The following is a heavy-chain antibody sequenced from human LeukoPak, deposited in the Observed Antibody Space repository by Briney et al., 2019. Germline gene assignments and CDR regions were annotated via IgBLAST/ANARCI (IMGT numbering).Heavy chain of an antibody. D-gene: IGHD1-14*01. CDR3: ARDNRDLRAFDI. CDR1: GFTVSSNY. Sequence: GGSLRLTCAAYGFTVSSNYMSWVRQAPGKGLEWISVIYSGGSTYYADSVKGRFTISRDNSKNTLYLQMNSLRAEDTAVYYCARDNRDLRAFDIWGQGTMVTVSS. CDR2: IYSGGST. V-gene: IGHV3-53*01. J-gene: IGHJ3*02.